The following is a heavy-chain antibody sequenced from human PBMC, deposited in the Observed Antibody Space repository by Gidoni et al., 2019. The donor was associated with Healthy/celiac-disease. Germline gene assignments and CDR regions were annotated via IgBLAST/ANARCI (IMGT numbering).Heavy chain of an antibody. CDR1: GFTFDDYT. CDR2: ISWDGGST. D-gene: IGHD6-13*01. J-gene: IGHJ1*01. Sequence: EVQLVESGGVVVQPGGSLRLSGTASGFTFDDYTMHWVRQAPGKGLEWVSLISWDGGSTYYADSVKGRCTISRDNSKNSLYLQMNSLRTEDTALYYCAKDYSSSLGHWGQGTLVTVSS. CDR3: AKDYSSSLGH. V-gene: IGHV3-43*01.